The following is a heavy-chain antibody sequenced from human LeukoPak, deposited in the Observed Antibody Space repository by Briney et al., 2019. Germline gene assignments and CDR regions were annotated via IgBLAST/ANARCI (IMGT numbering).Heavy chain of an antibody. CDR1: GFTVSSNF. CDR3: ARDDRSTWYSDF. CDR2: ISGSTITI. V-gene: IGHV3-48*04. J-gene: IGHJ4*02. D-gene: IGHD1-26*01. Sequence: QSGGSLRLSCAASGFTVSSNFMSWVRQAPGKGLEWVSYISGSTITIHYADSVKGRFTISRDNAKNSLYLQMNSLRAEGTAVYYCARDDRSTWYSDFWGQGTLVTVSS.